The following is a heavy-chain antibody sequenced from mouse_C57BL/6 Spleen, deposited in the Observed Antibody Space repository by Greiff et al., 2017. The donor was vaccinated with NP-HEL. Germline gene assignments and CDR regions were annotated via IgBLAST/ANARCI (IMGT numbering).Heavy chain of an antibody. CDR2: INYDGSST. Sequence: EVKLMESEGGLVQPGSSMKLSCTASGFTFSDYYMAWVRQVPEKGLEWVANINYDGSSTYYLDSLKSRFIISRDNAKNILYLQMSSLKSEDTATYYCARGSYGSSLSYFDVWGTGTTVTVSS. D-gene: IGHD1-1*01. V-gene: IGHV5-16*01. CDR3: ARGSYGSSLSYFDV. J-gene: IGHJ1*03. CDR1: GFTFSDYY.